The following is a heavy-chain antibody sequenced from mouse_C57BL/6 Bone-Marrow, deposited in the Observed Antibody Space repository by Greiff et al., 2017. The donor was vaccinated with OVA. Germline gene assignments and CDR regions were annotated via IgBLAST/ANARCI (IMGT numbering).Heavy chain of an antibody. Sequence: VQLQESGAELARPGASVKLSCKASGYTFTSYGISWVKQRPGQGLEWIGEIYPRSGNTSYNEKFKGKATLTADKSSSTAYMELRSLTSEDSAVYCCANPFIPYYAMDYWGQGTSVTVSS. CDR1: GYTFTSYG. CDR3: ANPFIPYYAMDY. D-gene: IGHD1-1*01. CDR2: IYPRSGNT. J-gene: IGHJ4*01. V-gene: IGHV1-81*01.